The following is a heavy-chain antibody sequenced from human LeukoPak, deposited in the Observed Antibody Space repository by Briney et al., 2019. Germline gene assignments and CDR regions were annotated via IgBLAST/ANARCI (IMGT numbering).Heavy chain of an antibody. CDR3: ARQLWLRNWFDP. CDR1: GYSISSGYY. J-gene: IGHJ5*02. Sequence: PSETLSLTCAVSGYSISSGYYWGCIRHPPGKGLEWIGSIYHSGSTYYNPSLKSRVTISVDTSKNQFSLKLSPVTAADTAVYYCARQLWLRNWFDPWGQGTLVTVSS. CDR2: IYHSGST. D-gene: IGHD5-18*01. V-gene: IGHV4-38-2*01.